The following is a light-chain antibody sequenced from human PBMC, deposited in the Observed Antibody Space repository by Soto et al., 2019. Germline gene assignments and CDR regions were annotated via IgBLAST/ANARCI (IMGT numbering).Light chain of an antibody. CDR1: QSIGSC. CDR2: AAS. J-gene: IGKJ1*01. CDR3: QHYNSYPRT. Sequence: DILLTQSPATLSVSPGERGTITCRASQSIGSCLAWYQQKPGKAPKLLIYAASTLKSGVPSRFSGSGSGTEFTLTISSLQPEDFATYYCQHYNSYPRTFGQGTKVDIK. V-gene: IGKV1-5*01.